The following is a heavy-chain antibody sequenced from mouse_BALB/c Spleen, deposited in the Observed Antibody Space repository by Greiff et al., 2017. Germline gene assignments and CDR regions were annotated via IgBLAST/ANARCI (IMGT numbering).Heavy chain of an antibody. V-gene: IGHV5-6-3*01. CDR3: AREGANYAMDY. D-gene: IGHD3-1*01. CDR1: GFTFSSYG. Sequence: EVMLVESGGGLVQPGGSLKLSCAASGFTFSSYGMSWVRQTPDKRLELVATINSNGGSTYYPDSVKGRFTISRDNAKNTLYLQRSSLKSEDTAMYYCAREGANYAMDYGGQGTSVTVSS. J-gene: IGHJ4*01. CDR2: INSNGGST.